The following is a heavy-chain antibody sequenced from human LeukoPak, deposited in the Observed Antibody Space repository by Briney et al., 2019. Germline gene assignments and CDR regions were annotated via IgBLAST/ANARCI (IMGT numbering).Heavy chain of an antibody. CDR2: IRNKAYSYAT. J-gene: IGHJ3*02. D-gene: IGHD1-26*01. V-gene: IGHV3-73*01. CDR1: GFTFSGSA. Sequence: PGGSLRLSCAASGFTFSGSAMHWVRQASGKGLEWVGRIRNKAYSYATVYAASVKGRFTISRDDSKNTAYLQMNSLKTEDTAVCYCTAGSYFDAFDIWGQGTKVTVSS. CDR3: TAGSYFDAFDI.